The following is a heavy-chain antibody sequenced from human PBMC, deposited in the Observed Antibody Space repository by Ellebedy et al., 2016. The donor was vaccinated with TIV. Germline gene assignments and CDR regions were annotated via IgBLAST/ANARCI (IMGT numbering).Heavy chain of an antibody. Sequence: GESLKISCAASGFTFNSYAMSWVRQAPGKGLEWVSTISNTGSRTYYADSVEGRFIISRDNSKRTLYLQMNSLRAEDTAVYYCAKGRGGGSDSSAPRYYFDYWGLGTLVTASS. CDR3: AKGRGGGSDSSAPRYYFDY. CDR2: ISNTGSRT. V-gene: IGHV3-23*01. D-gene: IGHD3-22*01. J-gene: IGHJ4*02. CDR1: GFTFNSYA.